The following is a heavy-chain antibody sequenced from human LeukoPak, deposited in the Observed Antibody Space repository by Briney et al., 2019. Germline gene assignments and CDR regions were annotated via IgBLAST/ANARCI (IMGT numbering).Heavy chain of an antibody. V-gene: IGHV3-23*01. CDR2: ISGSGGST. CDR1: GFTFSSYA. Sequence: TGGSLRLSCAASGFTFSSYAMSWVRQAPGKGLEWVSAISGSGGSTYYADAAKGRFTISRDNSKNTLYLQMNSLRAEDTAVYYCAKDPLVNSQEYFDYWGQGTLVTVSS. D-gene: IGHD2/OR15-2a*01. J-gene: IGHJ4*02. CDR3: AKDPLVNSQEYFDY.